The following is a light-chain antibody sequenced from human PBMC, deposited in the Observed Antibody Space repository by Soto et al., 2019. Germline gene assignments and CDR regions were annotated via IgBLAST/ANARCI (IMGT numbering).Light chain of an antibody. CDR3: QQRHNWPIT. Sequence: EIVLTQSPATLSLSPGERATLSCRTSQTIRGLLNWYQQRPGQAPRLLIYDTSNRATDIPARFSGSGSRTDFILTISSLDPEDFGVYFCQQRHNWPITFGQGTRLDIK. CDR1: QTIRGL. CDR2: DTS. V-gene: IGKV3-11*01. J-gene: IGKJ5*01.